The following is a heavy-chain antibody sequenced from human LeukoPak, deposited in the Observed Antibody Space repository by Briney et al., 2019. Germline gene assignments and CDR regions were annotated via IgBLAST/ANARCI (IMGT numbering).Heavy chain of an antibody. CDR2: ISAYNGNT. V-gene: IGHV1-18*01. D-gene: IGHD6-19*01. Sequence: ASVKVSCKASGYTFTSYGISWVRQAPGQGLEWMGWISAYNGNTNYAQKPQGRVTMTTDTSTSTAYMELRSLRSDDTAVYYCARGPLLIAVAGTSPTGGMDVWGQGTTVTVSS. J-gene: IGHJ6*02. CDR3: ARGPLLIAVAGTSPTGGMDV. CDR1: GYTFTSYG.